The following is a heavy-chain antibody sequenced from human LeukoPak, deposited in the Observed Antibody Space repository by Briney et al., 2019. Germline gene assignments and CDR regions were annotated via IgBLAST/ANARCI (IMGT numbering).Heavy chain of an antibody. D-gene: IGHD5-12*01. V-gene: IGHV1-18*01. J-gene: IGHJ6*03. Sequence: ASVKVSCKASGYTFTSYGISWVRQAPGQGLEWMGWISAYNGNTDYAQKLQGRVTMTTDTSTSTAYMELRSVRSDDTAVYYCARADSGYDSNYYYYYYMDVWGKGTTVTVSS. CDR3: ARADSGYDSNYYYYYYMDV. CDR2: ISAYNGNT. CDR1: GYTFTSYG.